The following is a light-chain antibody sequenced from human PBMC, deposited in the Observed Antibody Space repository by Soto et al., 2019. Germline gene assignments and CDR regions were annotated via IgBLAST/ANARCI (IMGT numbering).Light chain of an antibody. CDR3: AAWDDSLNGVV. V-gene: IGLV2-8*01. CDR2: EVN. J-gene: IGLJ2*01. CDR1: SSDVGGYKY. Sequence: QSALTQPPSASGSPGQSVTISCTGTSSDVGGYKYVSWYQQKSGKAPKLIIYEVNERPSGVPDRFSGSKSGTSASLAISGLQSEDEADYYCAAWDDSLNGVVFGGGTKLTVL.